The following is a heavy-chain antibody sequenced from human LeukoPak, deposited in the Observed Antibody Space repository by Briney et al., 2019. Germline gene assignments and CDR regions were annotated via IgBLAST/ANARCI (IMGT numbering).Heavy chain of an antibody. V-gene: IGHV3-53*01. D-gene: IGHD5-18*01. J-gene: IGHJ4*02. Sequence: PGGSLRLSCAASGFNVSSNYMSWVRQAPGKGLEWVSVIYSGGSTYYADSVKGRFTISRDNSKNTLYLQMNSLRAEDTAVYYCARVDTYSYGYDYWGQGTLVTVSS. CDR1: GFNVSSNY. CDR3: ARVDTYSYGYDY. CDR2: IYSGGST.